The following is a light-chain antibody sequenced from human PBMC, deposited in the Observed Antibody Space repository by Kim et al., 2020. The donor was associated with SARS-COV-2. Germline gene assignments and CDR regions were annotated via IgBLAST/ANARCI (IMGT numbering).Light chain of an antibody. CDR3: QHYSNSVLT. Sequence: SPGGSAAPSSRGSRTSGSDSLAWYQQKPGQAPTLLIYETSTRATGVPDRFRGSGSGTDFILTISRVEPEDFAVYYCQHYSNSVLTFGAGTKVDIK. CDR1: RTSGSDS. V-gene: IGKV3-20*01. J-gene: IGKJ4*01. CDR2: ETS.